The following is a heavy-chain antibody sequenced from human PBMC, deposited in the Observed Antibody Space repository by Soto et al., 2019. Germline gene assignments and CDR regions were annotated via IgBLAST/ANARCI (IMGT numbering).Heavy chain of an antibody. V-gene: IGHV4-31*03. J-gene: IGHJ6*03. CDR2: IYYSGST. CDR1: GGSISSGGYY. CDR3: PLHNCSSTSCSDYYYYYMDV. Sequence: QVQLQESGPGLVKPSQTLSLTCTVSGGSISSGGYYWSWIRQHPGKGLEWIGYIYYSGSTYYNPSLKSRVTISVDTSKNQFSLKLSSVTAADTAVYYCPLHNCSSTSCSDYYYYYMDVWGKGTTVTVSS. D-gene: IGHD2-2*01.